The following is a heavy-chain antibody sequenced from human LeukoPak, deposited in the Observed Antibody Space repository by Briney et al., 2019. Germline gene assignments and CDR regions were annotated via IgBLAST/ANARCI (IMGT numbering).Heavy chain of an antibody. D-gene: IGHD1-26*01. CDR1: GFTFSSYN. CDR3: AKASQISGNYLRYFDY. CDR2: IRGSGSVT. V-gene: IGHV3-23*01. J-gene: IGHJ4*02. Sequence: GGSLRLSCAASGFTFSSYNMNWVRQAPGKGLEWVSSIRGSGSVTYYADSVKGRFTISRDNSKSTLYLQMNSLRAEDTAVYYCAKASQISGNYLRYFDYWGQGTLVTVSS.